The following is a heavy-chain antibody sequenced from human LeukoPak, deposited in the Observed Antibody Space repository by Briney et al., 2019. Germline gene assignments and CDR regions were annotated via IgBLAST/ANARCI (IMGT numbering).Heavy chain of an antibody. Sequence: PGGSLRLSCAASGFTFRSYEINWVRQAPGKGLEWVSYISSSGSTIYYADSVKGRFSISRDKSKNTVFLQMSSLRAEDTAVYYCASPSSGQSFDIWGQGTTVTVSS. V-gene: IGHV3-48*03. CDR1: GFTFRSYE. J-gene: IGHJ3*02. D-gene: IGHD3-22*01. CDR2: ISSSGSTI. CDR3: ASPSSGQSFDI.